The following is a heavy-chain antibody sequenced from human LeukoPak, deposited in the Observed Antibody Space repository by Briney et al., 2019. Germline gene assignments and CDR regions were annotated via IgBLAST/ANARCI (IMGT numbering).Heavy chain of an antibody. Sequence: SQTLSLTCTVSGVSISSGGYYWSWIRQHPGKGLEWIGYIYYSGSTYYNPSLKSRVTISVDTSKNQFSLKLSSVTAADTAVYYCARYRYDILTGYQYYFDYWGQGTLVTVSS. CDR1: GVSISSGGYY. J-gene: IGHJ4*02. D-gene: IGHD3-9*01. CDR2: IYYSGST. V-gene: IGHV4-31*03. CDR3: ARYRYDILTGYQYYFDY.